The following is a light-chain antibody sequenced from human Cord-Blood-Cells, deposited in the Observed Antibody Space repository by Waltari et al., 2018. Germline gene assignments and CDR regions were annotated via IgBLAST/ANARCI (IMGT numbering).Light chain of an antibody. CDR3: QQYGSSPPIT. CDR2: GAS. J-gene: IGKJ5*01. V-gene: IGKV3-20*01. CDR1: QSVSSSY. Sequence: EIVLTQSPGTLSLSPGERATLSCRASQSVSSSYLAWYQQKPGQAPTLLIYGASSRATGIPDRFRGSGSGTDFTLTISRLEPEDFAVYYCQQYGSSPPITFGQGTRLEIK.